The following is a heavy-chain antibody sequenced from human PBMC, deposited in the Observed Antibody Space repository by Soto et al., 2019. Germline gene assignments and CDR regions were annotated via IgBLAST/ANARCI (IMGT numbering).Heavy chain of an antibody. V-gene: IGHV5-10-1*01. CDR3: ARLREYYDILTGYSPDY. CDR1: GYSFTSYW. CDR2: IDPSDSYT. D-gene: IGHD3-9*01. Sequence: PGESLKISCKGSGYSFTSYWISWVRQMPGKGLEWMGRIDPSDSYTNYSPSFQGHVTISADKSISTAYLQWSSLKASDTAMYYCARLREYYDILTGYSPDYWVQGTLVTVSS. J-gene: IGHJ4*02.